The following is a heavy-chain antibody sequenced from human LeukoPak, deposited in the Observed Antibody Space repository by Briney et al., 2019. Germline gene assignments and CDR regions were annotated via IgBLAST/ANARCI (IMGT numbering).Heavy chain of an antibody. CDR2: ISYSGGT. CDR3: AAESERWLVRS. CDR1: GGSFSGYY. V-gene: IGHV4-59*03. Sequence: SETLSLTCAVYGGSFSGYYWSWIRQPPGKGLEWVGQISYSGGTNYNPSLKSRVSISIDTSKNLFSLKLNSVTAADTAVYYCAAESERWLVRSWGQGTLVTVSS. J-gene: IGHJ4*02. D-gene: IGHD6-19*01.